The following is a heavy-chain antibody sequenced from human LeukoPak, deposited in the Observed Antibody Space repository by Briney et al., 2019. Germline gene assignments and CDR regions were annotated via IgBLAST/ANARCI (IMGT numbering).Heavy chain of an antibody. Sequence: GASVKASCKASGYTFTNYPMNWVRQAPGQGLEWMGWINTNTGNPTYAQSFTGRFVFSLDASVSTAYLQISSLKAEDTAVYYCARDWDRGNLYLGANDAFDIWGQGTMVTVSS. J-gene: IGHJ3*02. CDR3: ARDWDRGNLYLGANDAFDI. D-gene: IGHD4/OR15-4a*01. V-gene: IGHV7-4-1*02. CDR2: INTNTGNP. CDR1: GYTFTNYP.